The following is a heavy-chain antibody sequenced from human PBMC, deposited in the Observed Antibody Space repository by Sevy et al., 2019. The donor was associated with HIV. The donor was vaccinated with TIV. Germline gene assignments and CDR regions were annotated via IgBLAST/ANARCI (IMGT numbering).Heavy chain of an antibody. Sequence: ASVKVSCKTSGYTFNTFGINWVRQAPGQGLQWVGWISAYDGNTKFVQNLQGRVSMTTGTSTSTVYMELKNLRSDDTAVYYCARDSIPLVQGIIITPYYYGMDVWGQGTTVTVSS. D-gene: IGHD3-10*01. CDR3: ARDSIPLVQGIIITPYYYGMDV. V-gene: IGHV1-18*04. CDR2: ISAYDGNT. CDR1: GYTFNTFG. J-gene: IGHJ6*02.